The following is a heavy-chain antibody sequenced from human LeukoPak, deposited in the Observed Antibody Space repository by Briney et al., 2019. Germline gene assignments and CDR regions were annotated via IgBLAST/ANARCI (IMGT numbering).Heavy chain of an antibody. J-gene: IGHJ4*02. Sequence: ASVKVSCKASGGTFSSYAISWVRQAPGQGLEWMGGIIPIFGTANYAQKFQGRVTITADESTSTAYMELSSLRSEDTAVYYCREYCSSTSCYTQGYYFDYWGQGTLVTVSS. CDR3: REYCSSTSCYTQGYYFDY. V-gene: IGHV1-69*13. CDR2: IIPIFGTA. CDR1: GGTFSSYA. D-gene: IGHD2-2*02.